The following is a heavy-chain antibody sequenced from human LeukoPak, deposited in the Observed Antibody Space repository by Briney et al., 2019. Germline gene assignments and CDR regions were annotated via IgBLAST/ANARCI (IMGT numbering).Heavy chain of an antibody. D-gene: IGHD3-10*01. J-gene: IGHJ5*02. CDR1: GGSISSTSYH. CDR2: VYYTGSA. CDR3: ARYASGSYYWFDP. Sequence: SETLSLTCTVSGGSISSTSYHWAWIRQPPGKGLEWIATVYYTGSAYYNPSLKSRVTIYVDTSKSQFSLKLSSVTTADTALYYCARYASGSYYWFDPWGQGTLVTVSS. V-gene: IGHV4-39*01.